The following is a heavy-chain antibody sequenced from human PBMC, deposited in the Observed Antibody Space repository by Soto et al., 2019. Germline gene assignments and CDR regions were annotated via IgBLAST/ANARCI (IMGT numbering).Heavy chain of an antibody. CDR1: GGSFSDYH. J-gene: IGHJ6*03. CDR3: ARGPAAMALYRHYCYMDV. D-gene: IGHD5-18*01. CDR2: INHSGST. Sequence: SETLSLTCAVFGGSFSDYHWSWIRQPPGKGLEWIGEINHSGSTNYNPSLKSRVTISLDTPKNQFSLKLSSVTAADTAVYYCARGPAAMALYRHYCYMDVWGKGTTVTVSS. V-gene: IGHV4-34*01.